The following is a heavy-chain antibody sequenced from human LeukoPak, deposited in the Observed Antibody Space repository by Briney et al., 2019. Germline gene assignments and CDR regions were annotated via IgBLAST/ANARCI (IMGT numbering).Heavy chain of an antibody. J-gene: IGHJ3*02. CDR3: ARGPQYCSDGSCYSYAFDI. D-gene: IGHD2-15*01. CDR1: GGSISTSY. CDR2: IYYSGST. V-gene: IGHV4-59*01. Sequence: SETLSLTCTVSGGSISTSYWSWIRQPPGKGLEWIGYIYYSGSTNYNPSLKSRVAISVDTSKNQFSLKLSSVTAADTAVYYCARGPQYCSDGSCYSYAFDIWGQGTMVTVSS.